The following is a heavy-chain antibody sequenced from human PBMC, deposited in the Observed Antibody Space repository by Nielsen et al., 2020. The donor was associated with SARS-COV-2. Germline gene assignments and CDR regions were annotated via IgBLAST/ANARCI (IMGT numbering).Heavy chain of an antibody. CDR3: SLGAERDYYYGMDV. CDR1: GFTFSKYS. V-gene: IGHV3-21*01. J-gene: IGHJ6*02. CDR2: ISSSSGYI. Sequence: GSLRLSCAASGFTFSKYSMNWVRQAPGKGLEWVSSISSSSGYIYYVDSVKGRFTISRDNAKNSLYLQMNSLRAEDTAVYYCSLGAERDYYYGMDVWGQGTTVTVSS.